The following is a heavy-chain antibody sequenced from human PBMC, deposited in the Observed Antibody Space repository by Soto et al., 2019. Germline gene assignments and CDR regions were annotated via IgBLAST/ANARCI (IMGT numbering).Heavy chain of an antibody. Sequence: QVQLVQSGAEVKKPGSSVKVSCKASGGTFSSYAISWVRQAPGQGLEWMGGIIPIFGTANYAKKFQGRVTITADESTSTAYMELSSLRSEDTAVYYCAGSFRLGHLAAAGRGWFDPWGQGTLVTVSS. CDR2: IIPIFGTA. CDR3: AGSFRLGHLAAAGRGWFDP. J-gene: IGHJ5*02. CDR1: GGTFSSYA. V-gene: IGHV1-69*12. D-gene: IGHD6-13*01.